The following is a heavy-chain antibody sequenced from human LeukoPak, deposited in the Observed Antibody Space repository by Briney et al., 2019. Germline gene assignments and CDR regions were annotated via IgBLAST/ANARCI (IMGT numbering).Heavy chain of an antibody. V-gene: IGHV1-46*02. CDR1: GYTFNSSY. Sequence: ASVKVSCKASGYTFNSSYLHWVRQAPGQGLEWMGIINPSDDSTRYAQKFQGRVTMTKDTSTNTVYMHLSSLSSDDTAVYYCARAYYESSAYRHAVYFDYWGQGTLVTVSS. CDR3: ARAYYESSAYRHAVYFDY. J-gene: IGHJ4*02. D-gene: IGHD3-22*01. CDR2: INPSDDST.